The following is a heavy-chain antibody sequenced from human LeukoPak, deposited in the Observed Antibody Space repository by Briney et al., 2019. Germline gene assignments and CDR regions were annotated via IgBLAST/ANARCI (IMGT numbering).Heavy chain of an antibody. D-gene: IGHD3-10*02. CDR1: GFTFSSYG. Sequence: GGSLRLSCAASGFTFSSYGMHWVRQAPGKGLEWVAFIRYDGSNKYYADSVKGRFTISRDNAKNSLYLQMNSLRAEDTAVYYCARGTMFPYYFDYWGQGTLVTVSS. V-gene: IGHV3-30*02. CDR3: ARGTMFPYYFDY. J-gene: IGHJ4*02. CDR2: IRYDGSNK.